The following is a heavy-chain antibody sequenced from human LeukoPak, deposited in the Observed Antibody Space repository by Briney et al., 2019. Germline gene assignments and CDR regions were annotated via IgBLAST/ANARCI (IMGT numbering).Heavy chain of an antibody. CDR2: IIPIFGTA. Sequence: SVKVSCKASGGTFSSYAISWVRQAPGQGLEWMGGIIPIFGTANYAQKFQGRVTITADESTSTAYMELSSLRSEDTAVYYCARIRDGYNDAYDIWGQGTMVTVPS. CDR3: ARIRDGYNDAYDI. D-gene: IGHD5-24*01. V-gene: IGHV1-69*01. CDR1: GGTFSSYA. J-gene: IGHJ3*02.